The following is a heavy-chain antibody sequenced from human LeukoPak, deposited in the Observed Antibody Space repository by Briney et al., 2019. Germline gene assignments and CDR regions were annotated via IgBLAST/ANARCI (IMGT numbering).Heavy chain of an antibody. CDR3: ARAGVGAIYYFDY. CDR2: IWYDGSNK. V-gene: IGHV3-33*01. Sequence: GGSLRLSCAASGFTFSNYGMHWVRQAPGKGLEWVALIWYDGSNKYYADSVRGRFTISRDNSKNTLYLQMKSLRVEDTAVYYCARAGVGAIYYFDYWGRGTLVTVSS. D-gene: IGHD1-26*01. CDR1: GFTFSNYG. J-gene: IGHJ4*02.